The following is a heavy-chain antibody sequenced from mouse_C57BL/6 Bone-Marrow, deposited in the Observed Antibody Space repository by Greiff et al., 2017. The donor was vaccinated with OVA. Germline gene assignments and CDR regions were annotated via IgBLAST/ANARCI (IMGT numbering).Heavy chain of an antibody. V-gene: IGHV1-72*01. J-gene: IGHJ1*03. Sequence: VQLQQPGAELVKPGASVKLSCKASGYTFTSYWMHWVKQRPGRGLEWIGRIDPNSGGTKYNEKFKSKATLTVDKPSSTAYMQLSSLTSEDSAVYYCARSTTVPLGPHWYFDVWGTGTTVTVSS. CDR3: ARSTTVPLGPHWYFDV. CDR2: IDPNSGGT. D-gene: IGHD1-1*01. CDR1: GYTFTSYW.